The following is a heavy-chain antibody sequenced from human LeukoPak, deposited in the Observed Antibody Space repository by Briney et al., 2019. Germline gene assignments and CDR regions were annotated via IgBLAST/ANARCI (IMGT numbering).Heavy chain of an antibody. D-gene: IGHD3-10*01. CDR2: ISGSGGST. CDR1: GFTFSSYA. Sequence: PGGSLRLSCAASGFTFSSYAMSWVRQAPGKGLEWVSAISGSGGSTYYTDSVKGRFTISRDNSKNTLYLQMNSLRAEDTAVYYCAKAGSYYYGPGSYEWFDPWGQGTLVTVSS. CDR3: AKAGSYYYGPGSYEWFDP. V-gene: IGHV3-23*01. J-gene: IGHJ5*02.